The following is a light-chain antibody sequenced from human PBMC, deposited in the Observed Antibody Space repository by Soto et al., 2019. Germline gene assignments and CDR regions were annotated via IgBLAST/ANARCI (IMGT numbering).Light chain of an antibody. CDR3: NQYGSSPQNPT. V-gene: IGKV3-20*01. J-gene: IGKJ5*01. CDR1: QSVSSNY. Sequence: EIVLTQSPGTLSLSPGERATLSCRATQSVSSNYLAWYQQKPGQAPRLLIYDASSRATGIPDRFSGSGSGTDFTLTISRLEPEDFAVYHCNQYGSSPQNPTFGQGTRLEIK. CDR2: DAS.